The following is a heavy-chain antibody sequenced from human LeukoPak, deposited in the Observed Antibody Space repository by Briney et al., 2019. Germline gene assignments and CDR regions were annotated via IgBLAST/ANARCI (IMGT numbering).Heavy chain of an antibody. CDR3: AREGGGYCSSTSCLYYYYYGMDV. J-gene: IGHJ6*02. CDR2: IYYSGST. V-gene: IGHV4-59*01. CDR1: GGSISSYY. Sequence: SETLSLTCTVSGGSISSYYWSWIRQPPGKGLEWIGYIYYSGSTNYNPSLKSRVTMSVDTSKNQFSLKLSSVTAADTAVYYCAREGGGYCSSTSCLYYYYYGMDVWGQGTTVTVSS. D-gene: IGHD2-2*01.